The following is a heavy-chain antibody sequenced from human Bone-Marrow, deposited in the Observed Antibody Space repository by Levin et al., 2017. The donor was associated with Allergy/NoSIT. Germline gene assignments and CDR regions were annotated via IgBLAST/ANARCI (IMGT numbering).Heavy chain of an antibody. CDR1: GFPFSSFA. CDR3: VRGRGRELPKPPITYYFDF. D-gene: IGHD2-15*01. CDR2: ISYDGLTT. V-gene: IGHV3-30*04. Sequence: QPGGSLRLSCAASGFPFSSFAMHWVRQAPDKGLEWLAVISYDGLTTYFADSVKGRITLSRDNSKNTLSLHMSGLRPDDTGVFYCVRGRGRELPKPPITYYFDFWGQGSLVSVSS. J-gene: IGHJ4*02.